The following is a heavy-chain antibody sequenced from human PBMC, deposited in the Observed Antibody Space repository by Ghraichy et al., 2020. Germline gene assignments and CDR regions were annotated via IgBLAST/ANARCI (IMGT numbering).Heavy chain of an antibody. Sequence: ASVKVSCKASGYTFTSYGISWVRQAPGQGLEWMGWISAYNGNTNYAQKLQGRVTMTTDTSTSTAYMELRSLRSDDTAVYYCARDVLQLRLGELSPVAYNWFDPWGQGTLVTVSS. V-gene: IGHV1-18*04. D-gene: IGHD3-16*02. CDR2: ISAYNGNT. CDR3: ARDVLQLRLGELSPVAYNWFDP. J-gene: IGHJ5*02. CDR1: GYTFTSYG.